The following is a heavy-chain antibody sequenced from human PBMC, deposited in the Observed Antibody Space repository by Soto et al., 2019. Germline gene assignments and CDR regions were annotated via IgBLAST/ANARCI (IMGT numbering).Heavy chain of an antibody. CDR1: GYTFTSYA. V-gene: IGHV1-3*01. J-gene: IGHJ4*02. CDR3: ARGGVGATLDY. Sequence: ASVKVSCKASGYTFTSYAMHWVRQAPGQRLEWMGWINAGNGNTKYSRKFQGRVTITRDTSASTAYMELSSLRSEDTAVYYCARGGVGATLDYWGQGTLVTVSS. CDR2: INAGNGNT. D-gene: IGHD1-26*01.